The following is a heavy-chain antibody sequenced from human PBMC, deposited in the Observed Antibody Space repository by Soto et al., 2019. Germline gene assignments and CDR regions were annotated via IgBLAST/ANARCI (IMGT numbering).Heavy chain of an antibody. CDR3: ARMGDYVPFDP. D-gene: IGHD4-17*01. CDR1: GRAVSSGSYY. V-gene: IGHV4-61*01. Sequence: SATLSLACTFPGRAVSSGSYYWSWIRQPPGKGLEWIGYIYYSGSTSYNPSLKSRVTISVDTSKNQFSLKLSSVTAADTAVYYCARMGDYVPFDPWGQGTLVTVSS. J-gene: IGHJ5*02. CDR2: IYYSGST.